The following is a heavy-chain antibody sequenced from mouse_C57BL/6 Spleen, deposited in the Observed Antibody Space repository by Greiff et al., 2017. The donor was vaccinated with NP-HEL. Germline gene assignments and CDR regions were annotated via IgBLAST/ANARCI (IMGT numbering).Heavy chain of an antibody. CDR1: GFSLSTFGMG. J-gene: IGHJ2*01. Sequence: QVTLKESGPGILQPSQTLSLTCSFSGFSLSTFGMGVGWIRQPSGKGLEWLAHIWWDDDTYYNPALKRRLTLSKATSKNQVFLKIANVDTADTATYYCARIPSITTVVAPYFDYWGQGTTLTVSS. CDR3: ARIPSITTVVAPYFDY. D-gene: IGHD1-1*01. CDR2: IWWDDDT. V-gene: IGHV8-8*01.